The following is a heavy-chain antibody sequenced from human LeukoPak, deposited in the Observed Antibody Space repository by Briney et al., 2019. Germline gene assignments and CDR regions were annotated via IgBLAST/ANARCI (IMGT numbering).Heavy chain of an antibody. CDR2: IIPIFGTA. D-gene: IGHD5-18*01. CDR3: ARVRERGIQLWHFDY. J-gene: IGHJ4*02. CDR1: GGTFSSYA. Sequence: SVKVSCKASGGTFSSYAISWVRQAPGQGLEWMGGIIPIFGTANYAQKFQGRVTITADESTSTAYMELSSLRSEDTAVYYCARVRERGIQLWHFDYWGQGTLVTVSS. V-gene: IGHV1-69*01.